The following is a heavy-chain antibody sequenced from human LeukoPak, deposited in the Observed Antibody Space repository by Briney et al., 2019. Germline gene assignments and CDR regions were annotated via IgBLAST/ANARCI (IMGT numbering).Heavy chain of an antibody. Sequence: PGGSLRLSCAASGFTFSSYAMSWVRQAPGKGLECISGFSGSGGSTYYADSVKGRFTISRDNSKNTLYLQMNSLRAADTAVYYCAKDRTISDSSGHPYYFDYWGQGTLVTVSS. CDR3: AKDRTISDSSGHPYYFDY. CDR2: FSGSGGST. D-gene: IGHD3-22*01. V-gene: IGHV3-23*01. J-gene: IGHJ4*02. CDR1: GFTFSSYA.